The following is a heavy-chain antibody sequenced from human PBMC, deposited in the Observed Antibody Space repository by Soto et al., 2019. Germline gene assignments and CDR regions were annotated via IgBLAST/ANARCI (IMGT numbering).Heavy chain of an antibody. D-gene: IGHD1-20*01. CDR3: ARYKSNYYYGMDV. CDR2: IFYSGST. CDR1: GGSISTYY. J-gene: IGHJ6*02. Sequence: SETLSLTCTVSGGSISTYYWSWIRQPPGKGLEWIGYIFYSGSTNYNPSLKSRVTISVDTSKNQFSLKLSSVTAADTAVYYCARYKSNYYYGMDVWGQGTTVT. V-gene: IGHV4-59*08.